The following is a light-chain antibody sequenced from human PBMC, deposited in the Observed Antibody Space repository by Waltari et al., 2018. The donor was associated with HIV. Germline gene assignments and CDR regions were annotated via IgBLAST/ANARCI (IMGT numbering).Light chain of an antibody. CDR3: MQGLQIPLT. CDR1: QSLLHSSGYNF. Sequence: IVMTQSPLSLSVTPGEQASISCTSNQSLLHSSGYNFLDWYMQKPGQSPQVLIYLAYNRASGVPARFSGSGSATDFTLKISRVEAEDVGFYYCMQGLQIPLTFGGGTKVEIK. CDR2: LAY. J-gene: IGKJ4*01. V-gene: IGKV2-28*01.